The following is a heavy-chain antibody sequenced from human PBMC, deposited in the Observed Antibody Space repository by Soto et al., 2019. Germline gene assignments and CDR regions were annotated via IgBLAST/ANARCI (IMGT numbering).Heavy chain of an antibody. J-gene: IGHJ6*02. D-gene: IGHD6-19*01. CDR1: GSSINSSGYY. CDR3: ASSPVTGIYYAMDV. Sequence: TSETLSLTCTVSGSSINSSGYYWSWIRQHPGKGLEWIGNIYYTGSTHYDPSLKSRITISLDASKNHISLKLSSVTAADTAVYYCASSPVTGIYYAMDVWGQGTTVTVSS. CDR2: IYYTGST. V-gene: IGHV4-31*03.